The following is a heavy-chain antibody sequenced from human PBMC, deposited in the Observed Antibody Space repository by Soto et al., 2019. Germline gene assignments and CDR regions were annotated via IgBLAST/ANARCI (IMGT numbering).Heavy chain of an antibody. J-gene: IGHJ6*02. CDR1: GDSVSSNSAG. D-gene: IGHD3-10*01. V-gene: IGHV6-1*01. CDR3: TGINWFRGMDV. CDR2: TYYKSKWNN. Sequence: SQTLSLTCVISGDSVSSNSAGWNWIRQSPSRGLEWLGRTYYKSKWNNDYALSVKSRITINPDTSKNQFSLHLYSVTPEDTAVYYCTGINWFRGMDVWGQGTPVTVSS.